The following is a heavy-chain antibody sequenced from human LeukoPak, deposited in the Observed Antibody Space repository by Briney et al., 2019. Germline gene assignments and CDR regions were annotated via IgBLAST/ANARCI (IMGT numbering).Heavy chain of an antibody. CDR2: IYYTGTT. D-gene: IGHD3-9*01. Sequence: PSETLSLTCAVSGGSISSNSYYWGWIRQPPGKGLEWIGSIYYTGTTNYNPLFESRATISVDTSKNQFSLKLTSVTAADTAVYFCARGEDFERYYLAYWGQGTLVTVSS. CDR3: ARGEDFERYYLAY. J-gene: IGHJ4*02. V-gene: IGHV4-39*07. CDR1: GGSISSNSYY.